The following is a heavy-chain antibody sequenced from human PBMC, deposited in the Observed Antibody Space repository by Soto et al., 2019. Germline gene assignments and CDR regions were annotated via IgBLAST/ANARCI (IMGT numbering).Heavy chain of an antibody. CDR1: GYLFTTYG. V-gene: IGHV1-18*04. Sequence: GSVKVSFKASGYLFTTYGIGLVRQAPGQGLEWMGWISTYNGNTNYAQKLQGRVTMTTGTSTSTSYLELRSLRSDDTAVYYCARTERPHNFDFWGQGTLVTVSS. CDR3: ARTERPHNFDF. J-gene: IGHJ4*02. CDR2: ISTYNGNT.